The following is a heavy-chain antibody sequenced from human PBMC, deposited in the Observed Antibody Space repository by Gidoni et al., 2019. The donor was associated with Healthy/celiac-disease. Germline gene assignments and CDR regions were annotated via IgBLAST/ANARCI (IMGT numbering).Heavy chain of an antibody. J-gene: IGHJ2*01. V-gene: IGHV3-15*01. CDR2: IKSKTDGGTT. Sequence: EVQLVESGGGLVKPGGSLRLSCAASGFTFSNAWMSWVRQAPGKGLEWVGRIKSKTDGGTTDYAAPVKGRFTISRDDSKNTLYLQMNSLKTEDTAVYYCTTVFLVVTATSINWYFDLWGRGTLVTVSS. CDR3: TTVFLVVTATSINWYFDL. CDR1: GFTFSNAW. D-gene: IGHD2-21*02.